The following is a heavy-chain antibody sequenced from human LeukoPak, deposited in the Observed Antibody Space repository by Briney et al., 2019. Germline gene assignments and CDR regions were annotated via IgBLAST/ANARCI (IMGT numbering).Heavy chain of an antibody. D-gene: IGHD3-22*01. CDR2: ISGSGGST. CDR1: GFTFSSYA. CDR3: AKAIRAMTVVVTDLPYYFDY. J-gene: IGHJ4*02. Sequence: PGGSLRLSCAASGFTFSSYAMSWVRQAPGKGLEWVSAISGSGGSTYYADSVKGRFTISRDNSKNTLYLQMNSLRAEDTAVYYCAKAIRAMTVVVTDLPYYFDYWGQGTLVTVSS. V-gene: IGHV3-23*01.